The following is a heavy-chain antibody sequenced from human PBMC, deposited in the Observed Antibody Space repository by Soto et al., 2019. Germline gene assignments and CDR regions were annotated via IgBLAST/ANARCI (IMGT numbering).Heavy chain of an antibody. D-gene: IGHD6-19*01. CDR1: GFTFSSYA. Sequence: EVQLLESGGGLVQPGGSLRLSCAASGFTFSSYAMSWVRQAPGKGLEWVSAISGSGGSTYYADSVKGRFTISRDNSKNTLYLQMNSLGAEDTAVYYCAKATSGYSSGWLYFDYWGQGTLVTVSS. J-gene: IGHJ4*02. CDR3: AKATSGYSSGWLYFDY. CDR2: ISGSGGST. V-gene: IGHV3-23*01.